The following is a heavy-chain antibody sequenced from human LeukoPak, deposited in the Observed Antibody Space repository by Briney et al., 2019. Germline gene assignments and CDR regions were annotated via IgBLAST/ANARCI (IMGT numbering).Heavy chain of an antibody. CDR3: ARGGSSGYYLDAFDI. D-gene: IGHD3-22*01. Sequence: GASVKVSCKASGYTFTDYYIHWVRQAPGQGLEWMGWINPNSGDTNYAQKFQGRVTMTRDTSISTAYMELSRLRSDDTAVYYCARGGSSGYYLDAFDIWGQGTMVTVSS. J-gene: IGHJ3*02. CDR2: INPNSGDT. V-gene: IGHV1-2*02. CDR1: GYTFTDYY.